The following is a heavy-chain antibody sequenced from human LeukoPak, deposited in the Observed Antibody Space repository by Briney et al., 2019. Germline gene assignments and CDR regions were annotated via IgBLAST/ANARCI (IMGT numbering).Heavy chain of an antibody. CDR1: GYTFTGYY. V-gene: IGHV1-2*02. D-gene: IGHD3-10*01. J-gene: IGHJ4*02. Sequence: ASVKVSCKASGYTFTGYYMHWVRQAPGQGLEWMGWINPNSGGTNYAQKFQGRVTITRDTSISTAYMELSRLRSDDTAVYYCARDIGRTMVRGADYWGQGTLVTVSS. CDR3: ARDIGRTMVRGADY. CDR2: INPNSGGT.